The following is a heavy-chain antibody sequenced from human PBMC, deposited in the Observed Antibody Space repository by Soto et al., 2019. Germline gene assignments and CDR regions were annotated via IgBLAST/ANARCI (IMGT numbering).Heavy chain of an antibody. J-gene: IGHJ4*02. Sequence: PGESLKISCKASGYSFSFYWIGWVRQMPGKGLEWMAIMYPDDSDIRYSPSFEAHVTMSADKSTSTAFLQWSSLKASDTDMYYCATAYVYNFKNSNYSRDVFDFGGKGTLVTVSS. V-gene: IGHV5-51*01. D-gene: IGHD3-10*01. CDR2: MYPDDSDI. CDR3: ATAYVYNFKNSNYSRDVFDF. CDR1: GYSFSFYW.